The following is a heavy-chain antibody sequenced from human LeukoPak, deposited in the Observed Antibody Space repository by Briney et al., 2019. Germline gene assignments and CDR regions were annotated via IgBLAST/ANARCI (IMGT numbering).Heavy chain of an antibody. D-gene: IGHD4-17*01. Sequence: GGSLRLSCAASGFTFSIYAMYWVRQAPGKGLEYVSAISSNGASTYYADSVKGRFTISRDNSKNTVSLQMGSLRTEDVAVYYCATQNQLSVTTSLDYWGQGTLVTVSS. J-gene: IGHJ4*02. V-gene: IGHV3-64*02. CDR1: GFTFSIYA. CDR3: ATQNQLSVTTSLDY. CDR2: ISSNGAST.